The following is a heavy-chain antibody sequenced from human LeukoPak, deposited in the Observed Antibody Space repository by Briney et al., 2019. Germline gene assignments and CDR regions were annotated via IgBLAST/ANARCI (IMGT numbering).Heavy chain of an antibody. V-gene: IGHV4-38-2*01. CDR2: IYHSGST. CDR1: GFTFNSYW. CDR3: ARHEYSSSWSPPEYFDL. D-gene: IGHD6-13*01. Sequence: GSLRLSCAASGFTFNSYWMSWVRQAPGKGLEWIGSIYHSGSTFYNPSLKSRVTISVDTSKNQFSLKLTSVTAADTALFYCARHEYSSSWSPPEYFDLWGRGTLVTVSS. J-gene: IGHJ2*01.